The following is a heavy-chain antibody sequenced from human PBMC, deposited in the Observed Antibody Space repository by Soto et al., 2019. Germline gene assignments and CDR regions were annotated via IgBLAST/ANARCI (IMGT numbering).Heavy chain of an antibody. V-gene: IGHV1-18*01. J-gene: IGHJ6*04. D-gene: IGHD3-10*01. CDR2: ISAYNGNT. CDR3: AREILPYYYGSGSYYKYYYYGMDV. Sequence: SVKVSCKASGYTFTSYGIIWVRQAPGQKLEWMRWISAYNGNTNYAQKLQGRVTMTTDTSTSTAYMELRSLRSDDTAVYYCAREILPYYYGSGSYYKYYYYGMDVGGKGTTVTVSS. CDR1: GYTFTSYG.